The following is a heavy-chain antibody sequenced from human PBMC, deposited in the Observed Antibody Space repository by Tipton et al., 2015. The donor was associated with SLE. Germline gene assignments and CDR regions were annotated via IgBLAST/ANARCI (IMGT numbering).Heavy chain of an antibody. J-gene: IGHJ4*02. V-gene: IGHV3-21*01. CDR3: ARGPYSSATFDY. D-gene: IGHD6-19*01. CDR2: ISSSSSYI. Sequence: GSLRLSCAASGFTFSSYSMNWVRQAPGKGLEWVSSISSSSSYIYYADSVKGRFTISRDNSKNTLYLQMNSLRAEDTAVYYCARGPYSSATFDYWGQGTLVTVSS. CDR1: GFTFSSYS.